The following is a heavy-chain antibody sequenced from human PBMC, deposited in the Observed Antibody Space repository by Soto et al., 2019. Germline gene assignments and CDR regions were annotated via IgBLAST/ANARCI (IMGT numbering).Heavy chain of an antibody. CDR3: ARDVAKRSYYDFWSGSLF. Sequence: VGSLRLSCAASGFTFSSYWMSWVRQAPGKGLEWVVSIKHDAGETYYLDSVKGRFTVSRDNAKNSLYLQMDSLRVEDTAMYYCARDVAKRSYYDFWSGSLFWGQGSLVTVSS. D-gene: IGHD3-3*01. V-gene: IGHV3-7*01. J-gene: IGHJ4*02. CDR2: IKHDAGET. CDR1: GFTFSSYW.